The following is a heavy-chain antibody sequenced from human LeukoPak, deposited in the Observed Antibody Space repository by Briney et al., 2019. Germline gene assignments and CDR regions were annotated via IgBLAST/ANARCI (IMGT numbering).Heavy chain of an antibody. V-gene: IGHV3-48*03. CDR1: GFTFSSYE. Sequence: PGGPLRLSCAASGFTFSSYEMNWVRQAPGKGLEWVSYISSSGSTIYYADSVKGRFTISRDNAKNSLYLQMNSLRAEDTAVYYCASHKNWFDPWGQGTLVTVSS. J-gene: IGHJ5*02. CDR3: ASHKNWFDP. CDR2: ISSSGSTI.